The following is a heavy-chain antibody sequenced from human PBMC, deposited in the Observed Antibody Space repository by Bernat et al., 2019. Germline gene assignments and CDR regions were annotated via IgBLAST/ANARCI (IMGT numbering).Heavy chain of an antibody. D-gene: IGHD1-1*01. CDR3: ARVPGVERYFDY. J-gene: IGHJ4*02. V-gene: IGHV3-7*01. Sequence: EVQLVESGGGLVQPGGSLRLSCAASGFTFSSVWMSWVRQVPGKGLEWVANIKQDGREKFYVDSVKGRFTISRDNAKNSLYLQMNSLRAADTAVYYCARVPGVERYFDYWGQGTLVTVSS. CDR2: IKQDGREK. CDR1: GFTFSSVW.